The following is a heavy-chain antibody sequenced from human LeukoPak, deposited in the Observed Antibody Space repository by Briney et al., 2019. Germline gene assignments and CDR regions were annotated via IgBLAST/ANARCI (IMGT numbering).Heavy chain of an antibody. CDR1: GFTFSSYS. CDR2: ISSSSSYT. J-gene: IGHJ4*02. V-gene: IGHV3-21*01. CDR3: ARSDY. Sequence: PGGSLRPSCAASGFTFSSYSMNWVRQAPGKGLEWVSSISSSSSYTYYADSVKGRFTISRDNAKNSLYLQMNSLRAEDTAVYYCARSDYWGQGTLVTVSS.